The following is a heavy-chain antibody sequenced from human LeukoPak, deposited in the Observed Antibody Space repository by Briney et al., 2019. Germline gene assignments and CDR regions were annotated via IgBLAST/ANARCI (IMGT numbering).Heavy chain of an antibody. J-gene: IGHJ4*02. V-gene: IGHV2-5*02. D-gene: IGHD6-6*01. Sequence: ESGPTLVKPTQTLTLTCTFSGFSLSTSGVGVGWIRQPPGKALEWLALIYWDDDKRYSPSLKSRLTITKDTSKNQVVLTMTNMDPVDTATYYCAHQSIAARGGSSDYWGQGTLVTVSS. CDR1: GFSLSTSGVG. CDR2: IYWDDDK. CDR3: AHQSIAARGGSSDY.